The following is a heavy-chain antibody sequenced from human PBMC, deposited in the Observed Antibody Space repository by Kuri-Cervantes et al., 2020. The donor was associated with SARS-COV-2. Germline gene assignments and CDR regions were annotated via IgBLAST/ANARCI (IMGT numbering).Heavy chain of an antibody. CDR3: ARGGDMGSPFDY. V-gene: IGHV1-69*04. J-gene: IGHJ4*02. CDR2: IIPIFGIA. D-gene: IGHD3-16*01. CDR1: GGTLSSYA. Sequence: SVKVSCKASGGTLSSYAISWVRQAPGQGLEWMGRIIPIFGIANYAQKFQGRVTITADKSTSTAYMELSSLRSEDTAVYYCARGGDMGSPFDYWGQGTLVTVSS.